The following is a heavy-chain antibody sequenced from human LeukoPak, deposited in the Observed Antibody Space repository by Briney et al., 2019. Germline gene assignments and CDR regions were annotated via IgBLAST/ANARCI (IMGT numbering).Heavy chain of an antibody. CDR1: GYTFTGYY. CDR3: ARDTQLWFGGSRGAFDI. Sequence: ASVKVSFKASGYTFTGYYMHWVRQAPGQGLEWMGWINPNSGGTNYAQKFQGRVTMTRDTSISTAYMELSRLRSDDTAVYYCARDTQLWFGGSRGAFDIWGQGTMVTVSS. J-gene: IGHJ3*02. V-gene: IGHV1-2*02. D-gene: IGHD3-10*01. CDR2: INPNSGGT.